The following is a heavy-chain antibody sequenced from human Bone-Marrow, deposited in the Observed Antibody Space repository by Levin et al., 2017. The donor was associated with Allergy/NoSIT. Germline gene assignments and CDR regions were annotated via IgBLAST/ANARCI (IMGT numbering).Heavy chain of an antibody. CDR3: ASDYGDYQRRNYFVA. V-gene: IGHV1-46*01. Sequence: GESLKISCQASTYGSTGYYIHFLRQAPGQGLEWMGVINPSGASSSYAQSFKDRLTMTRDTSTSTVYMDLSSLRSDDTALYYCASDYGDYQRRNYFVAWGQGTLVTVSS. CDR1: TYGSTGYY. D-gene: IGHD4-11*01. CDR2: INPSGASS. J-gene: IGHJ5*02.